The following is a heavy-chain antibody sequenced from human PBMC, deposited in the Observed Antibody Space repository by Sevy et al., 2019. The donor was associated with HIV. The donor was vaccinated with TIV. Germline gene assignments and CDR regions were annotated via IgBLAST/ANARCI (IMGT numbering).Heavy chain of an antibody. CDR2: MNPNSGNT. D-gene: IGHD4-4*01. CDR3: AREGSVTSILYYYYYYGMDV. Sequence: ASVKVSCKAYGYTFTSYDINWVRQATGQGLEWMGWMNPNSGNTGYAQKFQGRVTMTRNTSISTAYMELSSLRSEDTAVYYCAREGSVTSILYYYYYYGMDVWGQGTTVTVSS. V-gene: IGHV1-8*01. CDR1: GYTFTSYD. J-gene: IGHJ6*02.